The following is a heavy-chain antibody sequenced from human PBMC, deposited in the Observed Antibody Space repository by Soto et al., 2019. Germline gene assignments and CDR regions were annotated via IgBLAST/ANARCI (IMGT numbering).Heavy chain of an antibody. J-gene: IGHJ4*01. CDR2: ISGYNGST. CDR3: AGSRGYSGEHSGFHY. CDR1: GYMFTSYG. Sequence: ASVKVSCKASGYMFTSYGIYWVRQAPGQGLEWMGWISGYNGSTNYAQKFQGRVTMTTDTSTSTAYMELRSLRSDDTASYYCAGSRGYSGEHSGFHYWG. D-gene: IGHD1-26*01. V-gene: IGHV1-18*04.